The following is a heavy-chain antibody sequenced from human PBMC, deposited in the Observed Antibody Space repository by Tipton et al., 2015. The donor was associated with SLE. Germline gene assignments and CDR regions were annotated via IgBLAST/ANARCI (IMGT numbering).Heavy chain of an antibody. J-gene: IGHJ4*02. CDR2: INHSGST. CDR3: ARGYGDTGY. D-gene: IGHD4-17*01. V-gene: IGHV4-34*01. CDR1: GGSFSDYY. Sequence: GLVKPSETLSLSCDVYGGSFSDYYWMWIRQPPGKGLEWIGEINHSGSTNYNPSLKSRVTISVDTSKNQFSLKLTSVTAADTAVYYCARGYGDTGYWGQGTLVTVSS.